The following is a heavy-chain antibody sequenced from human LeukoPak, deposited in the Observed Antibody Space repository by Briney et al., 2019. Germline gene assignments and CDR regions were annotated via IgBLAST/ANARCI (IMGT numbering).Heavy chain of an antibody. CDR2: IYHSGST. CDR1: GYSISSGYY. D-gene: IGHD6-19*01. V-gene: IGHV4-38-2*01. CDR3: ARHLGSGWYGAFDI. J-gene: IGHJ3*02. Sequence: SETLSLTCAVSGYSISSGYYWGWIRQPPGKGLEWIGSIYHSGSTYYNPSLKSRVTMSVDTSKNQFSLKLSSVTAADTAVYYCARHLGSGWYGAFDIWGQGTMVTVSS.